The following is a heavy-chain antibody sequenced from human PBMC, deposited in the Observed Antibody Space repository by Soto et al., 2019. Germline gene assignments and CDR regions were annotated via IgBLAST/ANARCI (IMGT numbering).Heavy chain of an antibody. V-gene: IGHV1-8*01. CDR1: GLAFPIDD. Sequence: QVQLVQSGAEVKKPGASVQVSCKASGLAFPIDDIIWVRQTIGQGLEFMGWMNPSGSNTGYAQKFQGRATFTWNTPTRTGYMDLSGLRSEDTAVYYCARYRTKGPVAFDVWGQGTMVTVSS. CDR2: MNPSGSNT. CDR3: ARYRTKGPVAFDV. D-gene: IGHD3-16*02. J-gene: IGHJ3*01.